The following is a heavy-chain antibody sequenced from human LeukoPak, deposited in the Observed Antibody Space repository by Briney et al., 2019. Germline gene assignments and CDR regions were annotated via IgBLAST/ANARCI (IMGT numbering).Heavy chain of an antibody. Sequence: GRSLRLSCAASGFTFDDYAMHWVRQAPGKGLEWVSGISWSSGSIGCADSVKGRFTISRDNAKTSLYLQMNSLRAEDMALYYCAESSCSSTNCYIDYWGQGTLVTVSS. V-gene: IGHV3-9*03. CDR1: GFTFDDYA. J-gene: IGHJ4*02. CDR2: ISWSSGSI. D-gene: IGHD2-2*02. CDR3: AESSCSSTNCYIDY.